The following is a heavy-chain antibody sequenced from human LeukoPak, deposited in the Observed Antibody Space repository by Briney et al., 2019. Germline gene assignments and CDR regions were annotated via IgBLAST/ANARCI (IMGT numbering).Heavy chain of an antibody. V-gene: IGHV3-23*01. CDR3: AKEGVISETFDC. CDR1: GFKFSHYA. Sequence: PGGSLRLFCVASGFKFSHYAIHWVRQAPGKGLEWVSLVSTGGSTTHYADSVRGRFNVSRDNAKDTVFLQLNSLRAEDTAIYYCAKEGVISETFDCWGQGVLVTVSS. CDR2: VSTGGSTT. J-gene: IGHJ4*02. D-gene: IGHD2-21*01.